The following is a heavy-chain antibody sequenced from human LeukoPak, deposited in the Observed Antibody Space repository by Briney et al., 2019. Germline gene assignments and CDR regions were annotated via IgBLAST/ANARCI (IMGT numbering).Heavy chain of an antibody. CDR3: ARVRDRSSYFYDLDY. CDR1: GGSISSYY. J-gene: IGHJ4*02. D-gene: IGHD3-22*01. V-gene: IGHV4-59*01. Sequence: PSETLSLTCTVPGGSISSYYWSWIRQPPGKGLEWIGCIHYSGSTNYNPSLKSRVTISVDTSKNQFSLKLSSVTAADTAVYYCARVRDRSSYFYDLDYWGQGTLVTVSS. CDR2: IHYSGST.